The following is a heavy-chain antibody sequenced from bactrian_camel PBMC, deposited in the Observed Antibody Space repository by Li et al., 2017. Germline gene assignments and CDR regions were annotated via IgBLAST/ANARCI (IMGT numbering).Heavy chain of an antibody. J-gene: IGHJ4*01. CDR2: IAGDGRT. V-gene: IGHV3S53*01. CDR1: GYTLPMN. Sequence: HVQLVESGGGSVQAGESLRLSCVASGYTLPMNMGWFRRLPGQERERVAAIAGDGRTDYADSVKGRFTVSRVGAQNIIALQMDSLKPEDTATYYCAADLVTDEPSLVEREYYYWGQGTQVTVS. CDR3: AADLVTDEPSLVEREYYY. D-gene: IGHD1*01.